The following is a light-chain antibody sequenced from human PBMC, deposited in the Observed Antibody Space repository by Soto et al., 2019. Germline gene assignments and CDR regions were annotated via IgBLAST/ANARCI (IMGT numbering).Light chain of an antibody. CDR2: GAS. J-gene: IGKJ5*01. CDR1: QSVSSSY. V-gene: IGKV3D-20*02. CDR3: QQRSNWPPIT. Sequence: IVLTQSPGTLSLSPGERATLSCRASQSVSSSYLAWYQQKPGQAPRLLLYGASSRATGIPDRFSGSGSGTDFTLTISRLETEDFAVYYCQQRSNWPPITFGQGTRLEIK.